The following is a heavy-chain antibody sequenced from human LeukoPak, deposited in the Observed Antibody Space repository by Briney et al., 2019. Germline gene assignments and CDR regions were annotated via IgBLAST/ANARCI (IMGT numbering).Heavy chain of an antibody. V-gene: IGHV1-8*01. D-gene: IGHD3-3*01. CDR2: MNPNSGNT. CDR1: GYTFTSYD. Sequence: ASVKVSCKASGYTFTSYDINWVRQATGQGLEWMGWMNPNSGNTGYAQKFQGRVAMTRNTSISTAYMELSSLRSEDTAVYYCSRGPDDFWSDDGWFDPWGQGTLVTVSS. J-gene: IGHJ5*02. CDR3: SRGPDDFWSDDGWFDP.